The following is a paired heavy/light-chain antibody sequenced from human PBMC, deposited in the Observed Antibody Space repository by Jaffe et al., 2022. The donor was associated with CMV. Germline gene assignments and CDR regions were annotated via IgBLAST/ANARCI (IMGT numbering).Light chain of an antibody. V-gene: IGKV3-20*01. CDR3: QQYGSSPSST. J-gene: IGKJ1*01. Sequence: EIVLTQSPGTLSLSPGERATLSCRASQSVSSSYLAWYQQKPGQAPRLLIYGASSRATGIPDRFSGSGSGTDFTLTISRLEPEDFAVYYCQQYGSSPSSTFGQGTKVEIK. CDR2: GAS. CDR1: QSVSSSY.
Heavy chain of an antibody. CDR1: GGTFSSYA. CDR2: IIPIFGTA. V-gene: IGHV1-69*01. CDR3: AREQFRSVVRRRDGYNSTHI. J-gene: IGHJ3*02. D-gene: IGHD5-12*01. Sequence: QVQLVQSGAEVKKPGSSVKVSCKASGGTFSSYAISWVRQAPGQGLEWMGGIIPIFGTANYAQKFQGRVTITADESTSTAYMELSSLRSEDTAVYYCAREQFRSVVRRRDGYNSTHIWGQGTMVTVSS.